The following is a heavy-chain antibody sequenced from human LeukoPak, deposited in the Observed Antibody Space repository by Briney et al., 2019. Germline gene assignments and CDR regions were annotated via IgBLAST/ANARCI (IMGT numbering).Heavy chain of an antibody. D-gene: IGHD3-22*01. CDR2: IYYSGST. CDR1: GGSISSYY. J-gene: IGHJ6*03. Sequence: SETLSLTCTVSGGSISSYYWSWIRQPPGKGLEWIGSIYYSGSTYYNPSLKSRVTISVDTSKNQFSLKLSSVTAADTAVYYCARAGSYYDSSGSYYYYYYMDVWGKGTTVTVSS. V-gene: IGHV4-39*07. CDR3: ARAGSYYDSSGSYYYYYYMDV.